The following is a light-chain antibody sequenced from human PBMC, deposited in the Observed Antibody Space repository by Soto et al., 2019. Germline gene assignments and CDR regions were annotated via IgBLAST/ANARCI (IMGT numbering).Light chain of an antibody. CDR1: QSVSANY. V-gene: IGKV3-20*01. Sequence: EVVLTQSPATLSLSPGERVTLSCRANQSVSANYLAWYQQKPGQAPRLLIYGASSRATGIPDRFSGSGSGTDFTLTISRLEPEDFAVFYCHQYGSSPFTFGPGTKVDIK. J-gene: IGKJ3*01. CDR3: HQYGSSPFT. CDR2: GAS.